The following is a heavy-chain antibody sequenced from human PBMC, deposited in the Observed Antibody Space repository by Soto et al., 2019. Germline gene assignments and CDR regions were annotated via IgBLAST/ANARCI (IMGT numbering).Heavy chain of an antibody. D-gene: IGHD6-13*01. J-gene: IGHJ3*02. CDR1: GFSFGSNW. V-gene: IGHV3-7*05. CDR3: ARDVSPGSSSLYLDAFDI. Sequence: EVQLVESGGGLVQPGGSLRLSCVASGFSFGSNWMTWVRQAPGKGLEWVANIKKDGSQISYLDSVRGRFTISRDNAKNSLYLQMNSLRAEDTALYYCARDVSPGSSSLYLDAFDIWGQGTMVTVSS. CDR2: IKKDGSQI.